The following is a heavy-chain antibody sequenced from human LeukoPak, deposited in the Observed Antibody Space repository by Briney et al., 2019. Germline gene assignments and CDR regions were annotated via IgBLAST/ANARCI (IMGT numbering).Heavy chain of an antibody. CDR1: GFTFDDYT. CDR3: ASIGGSGSYH. Sequence: GGSLRLSCAASGFTFDDYTMHWVRQAPGKGLEWVSLISWDGGSTYYADSVKGRFTISRDNSKDSLYLQMNSLRTEDTALYYCASIGGSGSYHWGQGTLVTVSS. J-gene: IGHJ4*02. V-gene: IGHV3-43*01. CDR2: ISWDGGST. D-gene: IGHD3-10*01.